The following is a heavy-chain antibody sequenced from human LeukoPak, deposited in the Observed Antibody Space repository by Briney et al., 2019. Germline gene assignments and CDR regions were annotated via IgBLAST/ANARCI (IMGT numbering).Heavy chain of an antibody. V-gene: IGHV3-74*01. Sequence: LGGSLRLSCAVSGFTFSSYWMHWVRQAPGKGLVWVSRIDRDGSRINYADSVKGRFTISRDNGKNTLFLQMNSLRSEDTAVYYCARVGAAAGPYYFDHWGQGTLVTVSS. D-gene: IGHD6-13*01. CDR3: ARVGAAAGPYYFDH. CDR2: IDRDGSRI. CDR1: GFTFSSYW. J-gene: IGHJ4*02.